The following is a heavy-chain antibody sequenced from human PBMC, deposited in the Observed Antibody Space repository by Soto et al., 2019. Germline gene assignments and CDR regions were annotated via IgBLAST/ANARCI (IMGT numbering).Heavy chain of an antibody. V-gene: IGHV1-8*01. Sequence: ASVKVSCKASGYTFTSYDINWVRQATGQGLEWMGWMNPNSGNTGYAQKFQGRVTMTRNTSISTAYMELSSLRSEDTAVYYCAGAYYESFTGYWPFYYMDGWGKGTKVTVYS. CDR2: MNPNSGNT. CDR3: AGAYYESFTGYWPFYYMDG. J-gene: IGHJ6*03. CDR1: GYTFTSYD. D-gene: IGHD3-9*01.